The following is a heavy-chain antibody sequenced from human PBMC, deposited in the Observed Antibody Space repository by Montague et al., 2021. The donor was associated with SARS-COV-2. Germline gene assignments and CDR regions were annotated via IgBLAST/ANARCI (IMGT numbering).Heavy chain of an antibody. D-gene: IGHD3-10*01. CDR3: ARLRDGVVPSPILGIGPYYSYYYMDV. V-gene: IGHV4-34*01. CDR2: INHGGNT. J-gene: IGHJ6*03. Sequence: SETLSLTCAVYGTSFSGYYWNWIRQPPGKGLEWIGEINHGGNTEYSPSLKSRLTISADTSKNQFSLKLTSVSAADTAVYYCARLRDGVVPSPILGIGPYYSYYYMDVWGRGTTVTVSS. CDR1: GTSFSGYY.